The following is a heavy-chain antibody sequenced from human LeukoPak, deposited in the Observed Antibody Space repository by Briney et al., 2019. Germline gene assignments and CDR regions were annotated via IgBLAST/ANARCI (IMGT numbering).Heavy chain of an antibody. CDR2: IYYSGST. CDR1: GGSISSYY. CDR3: ARDSPTVD. J-gene: IGHJ4*02. V-gene: IGHV4-59*12. Sequence: SETLSLTCTVSGGSISSYYWSWIRQPPGKGLEWIGYIYYSGSTYYNPSLKSRVTISVDTSKNQFSLKLSSVTAADTAVYYCARDSPTVDWGQGTLVAVSS. D-gene: IGHD4-23*01.